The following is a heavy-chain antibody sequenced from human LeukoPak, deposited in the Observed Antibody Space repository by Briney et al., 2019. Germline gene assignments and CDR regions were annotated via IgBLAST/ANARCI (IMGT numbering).Heavy chain of an antibody. J-gene: IGHJ6*02. CDR1: GFTFSSYS. V-gene: IGHV3-21*01. D-gene: IGHD2-15*01. Sequence: GGSLRLSCAASGFTFSSYSMNWVRQAPGKGLEGVSSISSSSSYIYYADSVKGRFTISRDNAKNSLYLQMNSLRAEYTAVYYCARDWWYYYYYCMDVWGQGTTVTVSS. CDR3: ARDWWYYYYYCMDV. CDR2: ISSSSSYI.